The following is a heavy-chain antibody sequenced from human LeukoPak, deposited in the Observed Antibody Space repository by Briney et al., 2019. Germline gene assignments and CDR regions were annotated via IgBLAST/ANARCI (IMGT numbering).Heavy chain of an antibody. V-gene: IGHV4-39*01. Sequence: SETLSLTCTASGGSISSSSYYWGWIRQPPGKGLEWIGSIYYSGSTYYNPSLKSRVTISVDTSKNQFSLKLSSVTAADTAVYYCASEPRYSSSYFFDPWGQGTLVTVSP. CDR1: GGSISSSSYY. J-gene: IGHJ5*02. D-gene: IGHD6-13*01. CDR2: IYYSGST. CDR3: ASEPRYSSSYFFDP.